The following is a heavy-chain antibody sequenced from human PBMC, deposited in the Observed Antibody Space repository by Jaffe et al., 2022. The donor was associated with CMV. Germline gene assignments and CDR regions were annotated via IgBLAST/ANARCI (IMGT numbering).Heavy chain of an antibody. Sequence: EVQLVESGGGLVQPGGSLRLSCVVSGFTFSDTWMSWVRQAPGKGLEWVANINREGSEKYYLDSVKGRFTISRDNADNSLYLQMNSLRAEDTALYYCARDDRYRSSLPWGGLDVWGQGTTVTVSS. CDR1: GFTFSDTW. CDR3: ARDDRYRSSLPWGGLDV. CDR2: INREGSEK. V-gene: IGHV3-7*01. J-gene: IGHJ6*02. D-gene: IGHD1-1*01.